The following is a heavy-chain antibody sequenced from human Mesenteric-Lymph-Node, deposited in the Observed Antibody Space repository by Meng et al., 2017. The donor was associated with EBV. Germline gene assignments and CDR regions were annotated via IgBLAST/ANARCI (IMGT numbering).Heavy chain of an antibody. CDR3: AKGIIVED. Sequence: DVQLVESGGGLVQPGGSFRLSCVGSGFTSRSYAMSWVRQAPGKGLEWVSTISGSGDLTYYADSVKGRFTISRDNSKNTMYLQMSTLRAEDTAVYYCAKGIIVEDWGQGTLVTVAS. CDR1: GFTSRSYA. V-gene: IGHV3-23*04. J-gene: IGHJ4*02. CDR2: ISGSGDLT. D-gene: IGHD2/OR15-2a*01.